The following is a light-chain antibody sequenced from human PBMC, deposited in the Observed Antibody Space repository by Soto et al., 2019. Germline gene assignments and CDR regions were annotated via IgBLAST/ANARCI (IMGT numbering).Light chain of an antibody. Sequence: EIVLTQSPGTLSLSPGERATLSCRASQSVSSSYLAWYQQKPGQAPRLLIYGASSRATGIPDRFSGSGSGKDFTLTIIRLEPEDFAVYYCQQFGSSPLFTFGPGTKVDVK. CDR1: QSVSSSY. J-gene: IGKJ3*01. CDR3: QQFGSSPLFT. CDR2: GAS. V-gene: IGKV3-20*01.